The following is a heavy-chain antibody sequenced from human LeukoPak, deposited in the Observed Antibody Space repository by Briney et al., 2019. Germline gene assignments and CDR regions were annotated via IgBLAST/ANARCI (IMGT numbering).Heavy chain of an antibody. J-gene: IGHJ5*02. Sequence: GGSLRLSCAASGFTLSDHYMDWVRQAPGKGLEWVGRTNSYTTDYAATVRGRFSISRDDSKRSLYLQMNSLKTDDTAVYYCVRPPTTVSIPAWGQGTLVTVSS. CDR1: GFTLSDHY. V-gene: IGHV3-72*01. CDR3: VRPPTTVSIPA. CDR2: TNSYTT. D-gene: IGHD4-17*01.